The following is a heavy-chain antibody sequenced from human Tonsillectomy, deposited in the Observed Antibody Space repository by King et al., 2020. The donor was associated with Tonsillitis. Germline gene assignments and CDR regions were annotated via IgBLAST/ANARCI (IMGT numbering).Heavy chain of an antibody. V-gene: IGHV5-51*01. Sequence: VQLVESGAEVRKPGESLRISCKASGYSFITYWIGWVRQMPGKGPEWMGIIYPGDSDTRYSPSFQGQVTISADQSISTAYLHWSSLKASDTAMYYCARNPTMMDPFDYWGQGTLVTVSS. D-gene: IGHD3-22*01. J-gene: IGHJ4*02. CDR3: ARNPTMMDPFDY. CDR2: IYPGDSDT. CDR1: GYSFITYW.